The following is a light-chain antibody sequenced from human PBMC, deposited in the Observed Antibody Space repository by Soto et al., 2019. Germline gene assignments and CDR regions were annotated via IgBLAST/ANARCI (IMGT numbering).Light chain of an antibody. Sequence: HSLLTPPRSVCVYPWQVVVISCTGSNSNIGAGYDVNWYKQLPGTAARLLIYGNTNRPSGVPDRFSGSKSGTSASLAINGLQAEDEDDYYCQSPASGLSGWVFGGGTKVTVL. V-gene: IGLV1-40*01. CDR1: NSNIGAGYD. J-gene: IGLJ3*02. CDR3: QSPASGLSGWV. CDR2: GNT.